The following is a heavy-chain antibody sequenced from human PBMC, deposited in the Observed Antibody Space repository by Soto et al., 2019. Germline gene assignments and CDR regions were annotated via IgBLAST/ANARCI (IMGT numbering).Heavy chain of an antibody. Sequence: NPSETLSLTCTVSGGSVSSGSFYWSWIRQPPGKGLEWIADIYHSGSTTYSPSLQSRVTISIDTSKNQFSLKLTSVTAAAAAVYYCAKTTSGGVRAYKWFDPWGQGTLVTVSS. J-gene: IGHJ5*02. V-gene: IGHV4-61*01. CDR3: AKTTSGGVRAYKWFDP. CDR2: IYHSGST. D-gene: IGHD2-2*01. CDR1: GGSVSSGSFY.